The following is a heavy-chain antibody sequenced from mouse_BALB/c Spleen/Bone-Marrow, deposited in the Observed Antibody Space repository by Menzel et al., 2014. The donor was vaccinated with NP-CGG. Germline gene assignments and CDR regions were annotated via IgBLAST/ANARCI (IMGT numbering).Heavy chain of an antibody. D-gene: IGHD1-3*01. J-gene: IGHJ2*02. CDR3: ARGITTVVSDD. V-gene: IGHV1-69*02. Sequence: SGAEVVKPGASVKVSCKASGYTFTNYWMQWVKQRPVQGLEGIGEIEPSDSYTNYNQDFKGKATLTVDKSSSTDIMQLSSLASEDAAVYYCARGITTVVSDDWGQGTSLTITS. CDR1: GYTFTNYW. CDR2: IEPSDSYT.